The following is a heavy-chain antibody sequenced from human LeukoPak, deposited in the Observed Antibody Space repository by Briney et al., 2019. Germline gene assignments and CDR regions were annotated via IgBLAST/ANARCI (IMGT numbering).Heavy chain of an antibody. J-gene: IGHJ5*02. CDR1: GGSFSGYY. CDR2: INHSGST. V-gene: IGHV4-34*01. Sequence: SETLSLTCAVYGGSFSGYYWSWIRQPPGKGLEWIGEINHSGSTNYNPSLKSRVTISVDTSKNQFSLKLSSATAADTAVYYCARGFLRFLEWLRVSQTNNWFDPWGQGTLVTVSS. D-gene: IGHD3-3*01. CDR3: ARGFLRFLEWLRVSQTNNWFDP.